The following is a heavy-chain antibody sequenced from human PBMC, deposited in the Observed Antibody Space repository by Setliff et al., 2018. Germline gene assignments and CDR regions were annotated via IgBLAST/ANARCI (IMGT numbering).Heavy chain of an antibody. CDR3: ARGRGSGTYYLLDN. V-gene: IGHV3-21*01. CDR1: GLTFGDYA. J-gene: IGHJ4*02. Sequence: GVLRLSCTASGLTFGDYAMGWVRQAPGKGLEWVSSISGSSSNFIYYADSVKGRFTISRDNAKNSLFLQMDNLRAEDTAVYYCARGRGSGTYYLLDNWGQGTLVTVS. CDR2: ISGSSSNFI. D-gene: IGHD1-26*01.